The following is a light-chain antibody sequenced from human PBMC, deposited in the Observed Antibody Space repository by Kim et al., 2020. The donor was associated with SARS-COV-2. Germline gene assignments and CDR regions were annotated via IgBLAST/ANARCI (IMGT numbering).Light chain of an antibody. J-gene: IGLJ2*01. V-gene: IGLV1-40*01. CDR1: SSNIGAGYD. CDR2: SNS. CDR3: QSYDSSLSVHVV. Sequence: QLVLTQPPSVSGAPGQRVTISCTGSSSNIGAGYDVHWYQQLPGTAPKLLIYSNSNRPSGVPDRFSGSKSGTSASLAITGLQAEDEADYYCQSYDSSLSVHVVFGGGTQLTVL.